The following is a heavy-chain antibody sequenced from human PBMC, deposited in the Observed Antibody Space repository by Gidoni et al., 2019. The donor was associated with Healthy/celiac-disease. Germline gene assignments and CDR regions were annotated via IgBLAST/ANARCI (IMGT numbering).Heavy chain of an antibody. V-gene: IGHV3-30*18. Sequence: QVQLVESGGGVVQPGRSLRLSCAVSGFTFSSYGMHWVRQAPGKGLEWVAVISYDGSNKYYADSVKGRFTISRDNSKNTLYLQMNSLRAEDTAVYYCAKDSEQWPYYYYGMDVWGQGTTVTVSS. D-gene: IGHD6-19*01. CDR1: GFTFSSYG. J-gene: IGHJ6*02. CDR3: AKDSEQWPYYYYGMDV. CDR2: ISYDGSNK.